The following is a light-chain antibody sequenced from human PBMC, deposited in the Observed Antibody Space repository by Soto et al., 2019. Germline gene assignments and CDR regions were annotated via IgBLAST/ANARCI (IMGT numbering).Light chain of an antibody. CDR3: QKFNTSPLT. Sequence: DIQMTQSPSSMSASVGDRVTITCRASQDISVYLAWYQQKPVKFPKLLIDSASTLQSGVPSRFSGSGSGSDFTLTISSLQPEDVATYYCQKFNTSPLTFGQGTRLEIK. CDR1: QDISVY. V-gene: IGKV1-27*01. CDR2: SAS. J-gene: IGKJ5*01.